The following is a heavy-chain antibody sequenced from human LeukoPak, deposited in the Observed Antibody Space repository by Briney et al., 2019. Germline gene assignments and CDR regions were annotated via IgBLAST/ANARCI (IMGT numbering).Heavy chain of an antibody. Sequence: PGGSLRLSCAASGFTFSSYSINWVRQAPGKGLEWLSSISSSSSYIYYADSVKGRFTISRDNAKNSLYLQMNSLRAEDTALYYCARDSNGYTSANWFDPWGQGTLVTVSS. D-gene: IGHD5-18*01. CDR3: ARDSNGYTSANWFDP. J-gene: IGHJ5*02. CDR2: ISSSSSYI. CDR1: GFTFSSYS. V-gene: IGHV3-21*04.